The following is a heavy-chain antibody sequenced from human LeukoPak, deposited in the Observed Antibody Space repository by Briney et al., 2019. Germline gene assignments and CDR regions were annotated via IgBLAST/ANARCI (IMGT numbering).Heavy chain of an antibody. CDR3: AKRVQGNTGPFHC. CDR1: GFTFSGYA. J-gene: IGHJ4*02. Sequence: GGSLRLSCAASGFTFSGYATSWVRQAPGKGLEGVSGISGRGDNTYYADSVKGRFTIPRDNSKNTLRLQMNSLRDEDTAVYYCAKRVQGNTGPFHCWGQGTLASVSS. V-gene: IGHV3-23*01. CDR2: ISGRGDNT. D-gene: IGHD4-23*01.